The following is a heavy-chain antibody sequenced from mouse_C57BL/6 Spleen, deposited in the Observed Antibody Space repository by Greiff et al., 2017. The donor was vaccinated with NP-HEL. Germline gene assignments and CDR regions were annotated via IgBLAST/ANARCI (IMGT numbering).Heavy chain of an antibody. CDR3: ARAPFTTVVATPTYAMDY. V-gene: IGHV1-72*01. Sequence: QVQLQQPGAELVKPGASVKLSCKASGYTFTSYWMHWVKQRPGRGLEWIGRIDPNSGGTKYYEKFKSKATLTVDKPSSTAYMQLSSLTSEDSAVYYCARAPFTTVVATPTYAMDYWGQGTSVTVSS. CDR2: IDPNSGGT. D-gene: IGHD1-1*01. CDR1: GYTFTSYW. J-gene: IGHJ4*01.